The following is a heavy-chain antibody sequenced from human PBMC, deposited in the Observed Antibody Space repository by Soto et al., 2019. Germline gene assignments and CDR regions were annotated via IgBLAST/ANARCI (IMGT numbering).Heavy chain of an antibody. Sequence: EVQLVESGGGLVQPGGSLRLSCAASGFTFSSYWMHWVRQAPGKGPVWVSRINSDGSYTTADSVKGRFTISRDNAKSTLFLQMNSLRAEDTAVYYCARGASGSKFDLWGRGTPVTVSS. D-gene: IGHD3-10*01. J-gene: IGHJ2*01. V-gene: IGHV3-74*03. CDR1: GFTFSSYW. CDR3: ARGASGSKFDL. CDR2: INSDGSYT.